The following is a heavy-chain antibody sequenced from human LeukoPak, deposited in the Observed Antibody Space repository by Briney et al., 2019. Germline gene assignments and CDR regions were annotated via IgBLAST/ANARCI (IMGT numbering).Heavy chain of an antibody. Sequence: GGSLRLSCTASGFTFGDYAMSWFRQAPGKGLEWVGFIRSKAYGGTTEYAASVKGRFTISRDDSKSIAYLQMNSLKTEDTAVYYCTREVGNYDFWSDGYYYYYMDVWGKGTTVTVSS. V-gene: IGHV3-49*03. CDR1: GFTFGDYA. CDR3: TREVGNYDFWSDGYYYYYMDV. J-gene: IGHJ6*03. D-gene: IGHD3-3*01. CDR2: IRSKAYGGTT.